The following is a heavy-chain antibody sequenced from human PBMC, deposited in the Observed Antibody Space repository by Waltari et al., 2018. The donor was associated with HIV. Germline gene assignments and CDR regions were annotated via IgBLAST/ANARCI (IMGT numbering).Heavy chain of an antibody. CDR3: AREVVPYYFDY. Sequence: QVQLVESGGGVVQPGRSLRLSCAASRFTFSSFAVHWVRQAPGKGLGLGAFISDVGSNKYYADSVRGRFTISRDNSKNTLYLQMNSLRAEDTAVYYCAREVVPYYFDYWGQGTLVTVSS. J-gene: IGHJ4*02. CDR1: RFTFSSFA. V-gene: IGHV3-30*01. D-gene: IGHD2-15*01. CDR2: ISDVGSNK.